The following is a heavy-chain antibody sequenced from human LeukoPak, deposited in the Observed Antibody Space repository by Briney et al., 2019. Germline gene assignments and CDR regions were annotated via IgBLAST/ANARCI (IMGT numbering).Heavy chain of an antibody. V-gene: IGHV3-30-3*01. CDR2: ISYDGSNK. D-gene: IGHD1-26*01. Sequence: GGSLRLSCAASGFTFSSYAMHWVRQAPGKGLEWVAVISYDGSNKYYADSVKGRFTISRDNSKNTLYLQTNSLRAEDTAVYYCARVQWEPTDSWGQGTLVTVSS. CDR1: GFTFSSYA. J-gene: IGHJ4*02. CDR3: ARVQWEPTDS.